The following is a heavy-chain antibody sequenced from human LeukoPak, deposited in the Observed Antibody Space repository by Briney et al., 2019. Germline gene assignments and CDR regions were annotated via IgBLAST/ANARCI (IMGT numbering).Heavy chain of an antibody. CDR1: GSSFTSYW. CDR2: IYPGDSDT. D-gene: IGHD3-10*01. Sequence: GESLKISCKGSGSSFTSYWIGWVRQMPGKGLEWMGIIYPGDSDTRYSPSFQGQVTISAAKSISTAYLQWSSLKASGTAMYYCARALTMVRGVDYYFDYWGQGTLVTVSS. J-gene: IGHJ4*02. V-gene: IGHV5-51*01. CDR3: ARALTMVRGVDYYFDY.